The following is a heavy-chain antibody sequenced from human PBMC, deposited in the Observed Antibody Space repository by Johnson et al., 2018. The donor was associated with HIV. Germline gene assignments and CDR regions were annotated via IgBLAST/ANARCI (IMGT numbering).Heavy chain of an antibody. CDR2: IYSGGST. Sequence: VQLVESGGGLVQPGGSLRLSCAASGFTVSSDYMTWVRQAPGKGLEWVSIIYSGGSTYYTRSVKGRFTISRDNSKNMLFLQLNSLRVEDTAVYYCARVRVGAFDIWGQGTMVTVSS. V-gene: IGHV3-66*02. CDR3: ARVRVGAFDI. J-gene: IGHJ3*02. D-gene: IGHD1-26*01. CDR1: GFTVSSDY.